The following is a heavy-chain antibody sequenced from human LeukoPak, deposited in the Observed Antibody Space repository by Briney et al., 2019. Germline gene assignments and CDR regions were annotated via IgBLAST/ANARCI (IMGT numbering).Heavy chain of an antibody. V-gene: IGHV3-48*03. D-gene: IGHD3-9*01. CDR2: ISSSSSTI. Sequence: GGSLRLSCAASGFTFSSYEMNWVRQAPGKGLEWVSYISSSSSTIYYADSVKGRFTISRDNAKNSLYLQMNSLRAEDTAVYYCAREEGVTIFGPDYWGQGTLVTVSS. J-gene: IGHJ4*02. CDR3: AREEGVTIFGPDY. CDR1: GFTFSSYE.